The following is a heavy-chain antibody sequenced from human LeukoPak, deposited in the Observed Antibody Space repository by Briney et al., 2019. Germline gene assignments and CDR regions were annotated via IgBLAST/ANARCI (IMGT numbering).Heavy chain of an antibody. V-gene: IGHV3-30*02. D-gene: IGHD3-3*01. CDR2: IPSDGANK. CDR3: AKGISVLRFLEWLLPFDY. CDR1: GFSFRSYG. Sequence: PGGSLRLSCAASGFSFRSYGLHWVRQAPGKGLEWVSFIPSDGANKYYADSVKGRFTISRDNSENTLYLQMNSLRADDTAVYYCAKGISVLRFLEWLLPFDYWGQGTLVTVSS. J-gene: IGHJ4*02.